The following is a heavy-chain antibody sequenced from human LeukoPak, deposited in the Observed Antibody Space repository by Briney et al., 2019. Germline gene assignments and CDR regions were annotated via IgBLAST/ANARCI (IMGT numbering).Heavy chain of an antibody. CDR2: IIPIFGTA. D-gene: IGHD1-26*01. CDR1: GGTFSSYA. V-gene: IGHV1-69*06. Sequence: ASVKVSCKASGGTFSSYAISWVRQAPGQGLEWMGGIIPIFGTANYAQKFQGRVTITADKSTSTAYMELSSLRSEDTAVYYCATLRAVEGAADYWGQGTLVTVSS. J-gene: IGHJ4*02. CDR3: ATLRAVEGAADY.